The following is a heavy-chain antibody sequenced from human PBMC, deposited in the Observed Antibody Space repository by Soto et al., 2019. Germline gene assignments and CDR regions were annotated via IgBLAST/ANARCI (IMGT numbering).Heavy chain of an antibody. CDR3: ARGGGVGVAGSAAFDM. D-gene: IGHD3-3*01. V-gene: IGHV1-2*02. CDR2: INPATGAA. Sequence: QLHLVQSGAVVKKPGASVTVSCSASGYPVTAYYMHWVRQAPGRGLEWMGGINPATGAAKYTQTFRGRVTMPRDTSTSKVFRELSALTSEDTAGFSCARGGGVGVAGSAAFDMWGQGTLVTVSS. J-gene: IGHJ3*02. CDR1: GYPVTAYY.